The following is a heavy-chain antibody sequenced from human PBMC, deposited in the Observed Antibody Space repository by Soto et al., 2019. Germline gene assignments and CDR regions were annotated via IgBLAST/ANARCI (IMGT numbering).Heavy chain of an antibody. J-gene: IGHJ3*02. D-gene: IGHD3-10*01. CDR3: AKDSYYYGSGSSDAFDI. CDR1: GFTFSSYA. CDR2: IRGSGGST. V-gene: IGHV3-23*01. Sequence: GESLKISCAASGFTFSSYAMSWVRQAPGKGLEWVSAIRGSGGSTYYADSVKGRFTISRDNSKNTLYLQMNSLRAEDTAVYYCAKDSYYYGSGSSDAFDIWGQGTMVTVSS.